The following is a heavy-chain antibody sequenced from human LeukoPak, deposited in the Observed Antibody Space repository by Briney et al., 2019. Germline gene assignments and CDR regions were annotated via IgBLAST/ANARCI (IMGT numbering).Heavy chain of an antibody. CDR1: GFTFSSYW. D-gene: IGHD3-10*01. CDR3: ARDSQETGSGSYWGRTLMWINYYYGMDV. CDR2: IKQDGSEK. Sequence: GESLRLSCAASGFTFSSYWMSWVRQAPGKGLEWVANIKQDGSEKYYVGSVKGRFTISRDNAKNSLYLQMNSLRAEDTAVYYCARDSQETGSGSYWGRTLMWINYYYGMDVWGQGTTVTVSS. J-gene: IGHJ6*02. V-gene: IGHV3-7*01.